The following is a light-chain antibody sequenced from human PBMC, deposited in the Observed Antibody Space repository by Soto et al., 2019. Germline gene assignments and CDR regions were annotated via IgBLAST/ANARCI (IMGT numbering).Light chain of an antibody. CDR3: QPYNNWPLT. CDR1: ENINTY. J-gene: IGKJ4*01. CDR2: DTS. Sequence: EIVLTQSPGTLSLSPGETAARSCRASENINTYLAWYQQKPGQTPRLLIYDTSTRATGVPARFSGSRSGPEFTLTINSLQSEDFAIYYCQPYNNWPLTFGGGTKVDIK. V-gene: IGKV3-15*01.